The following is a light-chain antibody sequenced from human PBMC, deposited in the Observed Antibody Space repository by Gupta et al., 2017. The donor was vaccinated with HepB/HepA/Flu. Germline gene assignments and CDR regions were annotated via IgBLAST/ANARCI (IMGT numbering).Light chain of an antibody. V-gene: IGLV2-14*01. J-gene: IGLJ2*01. CDR3: NTYTTSSTVV. CDR1: SSDLGYYNY. CDR2: DVS. Sequence: QSALTQPASVSGSPGQSLTISCTGTSSDLGYYNYVSWYQQHPGKAPKLIIFDVSNRPSGVSNRFSGSKSGNTASLTISGLQAEDEADYYCNTYTTSSTVVFGGGTKLTVL.